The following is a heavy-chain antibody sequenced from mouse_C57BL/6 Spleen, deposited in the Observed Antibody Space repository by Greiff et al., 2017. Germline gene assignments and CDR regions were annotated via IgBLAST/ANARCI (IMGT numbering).Heavy chain of an antibody. CDR3: TRGGYSNYEGFAY. D-gene: IGHD2-5*01. CDR1: GYTFTSYW. CDR2: IYPGNSDT. J-gene: IGHJ3*01. Sequence: EVQLQQSGTVLARPGASVKMSCKTSGYTFTSYWMHWVKQRPGQGLEWIGAIYPGNSDTSYNQKFKGKAKLTAVTSASTAYMELSSLTNEDSAVYYCTRGGYSNYEGFAYWGQGTLVTVSA. V-gene: IGHV1-5*01.